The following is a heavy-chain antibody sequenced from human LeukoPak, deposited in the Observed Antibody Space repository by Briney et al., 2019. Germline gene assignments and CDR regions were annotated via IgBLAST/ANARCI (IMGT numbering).Heavy chain of an antibody. Sequence: ASVTVSCKASGYSFTNYGISWVRQAPGQGLEGMGWISAYDGNTKYAQKLQGRVTMTTDTSTSTAYMELRSLRSDDTAVYYCARDRKESAGKSGWFDPWGQGTLVTVSS. D-gene: IGHD6-13*01. CDR1: GYSFTNYG. CDR3: ARDRKESAGKSGWFDP. V-gene: IGHV1-18*01. J-gene: IGHJ5*02. CDR2: ISAYDGNT.